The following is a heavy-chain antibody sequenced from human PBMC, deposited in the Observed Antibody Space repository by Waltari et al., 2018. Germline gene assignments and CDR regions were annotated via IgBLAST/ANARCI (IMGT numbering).Heavy chain of an antibody. J-gene: IGHJ4*02. CDR3: ARLPLQFCSTRSCYAHDH. CDR1: GYTFGNFW. CDR2: IDPSDPDT. D-gene: IGHD5-12*01. Sequence: EVQLVQSGAEVKNPGESLTISCQVSGYTFGNFWISWVRQMPEKGLEWVGNIDPSDPDTNYSPSFQGHVTISVDRSVSTVYLQLTGLKASDTAIYYCARLPLQFCSTRSCYAHDHWGQGTLVTVSS. V-gene: IGHV5-10-1*03.